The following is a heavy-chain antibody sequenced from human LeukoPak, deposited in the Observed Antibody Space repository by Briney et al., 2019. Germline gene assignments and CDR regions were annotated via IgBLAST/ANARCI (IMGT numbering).Heavy chain of an antibody. V-gene: IGHV3-23*01. CDR1: GFTFSSYY. D-gene: IGHD2-2*01. CDR2: ISGSGDST. CDR3: AKVALLGYCSSSTCPLDY. J-gene: IGHJ4*03. Sequence: PGGSESLPCAASGFTFSSYYVNWVRQAPGKGLEWVSAISGSGDSTYYADSVKGRFTISRDNSKNTLYLQMNSLRAEDTAVYSCAKVALLGYCSSSTCPLDYWGAGKPVTVSS.